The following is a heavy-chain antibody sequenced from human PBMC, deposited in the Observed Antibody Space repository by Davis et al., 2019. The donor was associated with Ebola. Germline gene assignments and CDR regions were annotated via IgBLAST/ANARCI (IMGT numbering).Heavy chain of an antibody. CDR3: ARGVVATNYRANWFDP. D-gene: IGHD2-15*01. Sequence: PSETLSLTCIVSGGFISSNSYYWGWIRQPPGRGLEWIGIVSSSGNTNYNPTLKTRVSISVDTSKDQFSLKLRSVTAADTAVYYCARGVVATNYRANWFDPWGQGTLVTVSS. V-gene: IGHV4-39*07. J-gene: IGHJ5*02. CDR2: VSSSGNT. CDR1: GGFISSNSYY.